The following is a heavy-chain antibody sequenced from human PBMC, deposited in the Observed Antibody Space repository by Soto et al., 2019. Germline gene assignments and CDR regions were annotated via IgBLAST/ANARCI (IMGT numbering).Heavy chain of an antibody. J-gene: IGHJ6*02. CDR1: GYSFTGYW. D-gene: IGHD3-16*01. CDR2: IYPGDSDT. CDR3: ARLMSPRARIYYYYGMDV. Sequence: GEPLKISCTACGYSFTGYWIGWVRQMPWKGLEWMGIIYPGDSDTRYSPSFQGQVTISADKSISTAYLQGSSLKASDTAMYYCARLMSPRARIYYYYGMDVWGQGNTVTVSS. V-gene: IGHV5-51*01.